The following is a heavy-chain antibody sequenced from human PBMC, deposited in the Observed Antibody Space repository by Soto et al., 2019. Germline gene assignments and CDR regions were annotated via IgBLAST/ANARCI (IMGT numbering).Heavy chain of an antibody. Sequence: GSLRLSCVASGFTFDSYAMNWVRQAPGKGLEWVSGISDTGGSTYYAGSVKGRFTISRDNSRKTLYLHVNSLRAEDTAVYYCAKEEIGDEAYFDYWGQGIPVTVSS. CDR1: GFTFDSYA. CDR2: ISDTGGST. J-gene: IGHJ4*02. CDR3: AKEEIGDEAYFDY. V-gene: IGHV3-23*01.